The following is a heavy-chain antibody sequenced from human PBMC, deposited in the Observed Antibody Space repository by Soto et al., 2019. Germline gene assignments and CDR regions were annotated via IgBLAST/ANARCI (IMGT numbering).Heavy chain of an antibody. CDR1: GYTFTSYG. Sequence: ASVKVSCKASGYTFTSYGISWVRQAPGQGLEWMGWISAYNGNTNYAQKLQGRVTMTTDTSTSTAYMELRRLRSDDTAVYYCARDRRFYGSGSYYNAGDDAFDIWGQGTMVTVSS. J-gene: IGHJ3*02. CDR3: ARDRRFYGSGSYYNAGDDAFDI. D-gene: IGHD3-10*01. CDR2: ISAYNGNT. V-gene: IGHV1-18*01.